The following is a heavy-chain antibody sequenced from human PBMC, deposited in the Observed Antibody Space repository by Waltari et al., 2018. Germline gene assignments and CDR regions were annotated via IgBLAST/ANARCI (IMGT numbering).Heavy chain of an antibody. CDR2: VDPEDGET. CDR1: GYTFTSYA. V-gene: IGHV1-69-2*01. J-gene: IGHJ4*02. Sequence: VQLVQSGAEVKKPGASVKVSCKASGYTFTSYAMHWVRQAPGQRLEWMGRVDPEDGETIYAEKFQGRVTITADTSTDTAYMELSSLRSEDTAVYYCATEEPDNIEMMTGWGQGTLVIVSS. CDR3: ATEEPDNIEMMTG. D-gene: IGHD1-20*01.